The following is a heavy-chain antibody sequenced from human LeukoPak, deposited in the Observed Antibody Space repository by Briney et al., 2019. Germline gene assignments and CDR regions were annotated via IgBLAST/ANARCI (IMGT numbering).Heavy chain of an antibody. CDR1: GFTFADHA. D-gene: IGHD1-1*01. Sequence: SLRLSCVASGFTFADHAMHWVRRAPGQGLEWVTGINWNNDGIVYTASVKGRFTVSRDNAKNTLYLQMNGLRPEDTAFYYCARDDYNTLGYNFHHWGQGTLVTVSS. CDR3: ARDDYNTLGYNFHH. V-gene: IGHV3-9*01. J-gene: IGHJ1*01. CDR2: INWNNDGI.